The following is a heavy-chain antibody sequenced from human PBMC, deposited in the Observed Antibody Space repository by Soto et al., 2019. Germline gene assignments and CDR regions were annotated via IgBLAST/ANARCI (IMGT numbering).Heavy chain of an antibody. CDR1: GFPFGNAC. J-gene: IGHJ6*02. CDR2: IKRKTDGGTA. V-gene: IGHV3-15*01. D-gene: IGHD1-26*01. CDR3: NTVESFPHYYGMDV. Sequence: GGSLRLSCAASGFPFGNACMTWVRQAPGKGLEWVGRIKRKTDGGTADYAAPVKGRCTISRDDSKNTLYLQLNSLKTEDPAVYYCNTVESFPHYYGMDVWGQGTTVTVSS.